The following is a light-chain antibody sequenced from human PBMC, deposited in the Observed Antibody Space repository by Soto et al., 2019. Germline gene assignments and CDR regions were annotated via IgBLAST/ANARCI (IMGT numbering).Light chain of an antibody. J-gene: IGLJ2*01. Sequence: QSALTQPPSVSGAPGQRVTISCTGSSSNIGAGYDVHWYQQLPGTAPKLLIYGNSNRPSGVPDRFSGSKSGTSASLAITGLQAEDEADYYGQSYDSSLSGPYVVFGGGTKLTVL. CDR1: SSNIGAGYD. CDR2: GNS. V-gene: IGLV1-40*01. CDR3: QSYDSSLSGPYVV.